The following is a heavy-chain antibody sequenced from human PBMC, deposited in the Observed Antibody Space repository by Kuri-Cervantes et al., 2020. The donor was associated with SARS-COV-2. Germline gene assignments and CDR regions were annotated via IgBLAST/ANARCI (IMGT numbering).Heavy chain of an antibody. Sequence: GEALKISCAASWFIGSSNYMSWVRQAPGKGLEWVSVIYSGGSTYYADSVKGRFTISRDNSKNTLYLLMNSLRAEDTAVYYCARTKGVDTAMDCIDYWGQGTLVTVSS. CDR2: IYSGGST. V-gene: IGHV3-53*01. CDR3: ARTKGVDTAMDCIDY. CDR1: WFIGSSNY. D-gene: IGHD5-18*01. J-gene: IGHJ4*02.